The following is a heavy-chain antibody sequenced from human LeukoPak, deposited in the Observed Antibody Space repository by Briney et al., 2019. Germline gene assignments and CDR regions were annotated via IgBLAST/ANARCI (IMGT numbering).Heavy chain of an antibody. Sequence: SETLSLTCTVSGGSISSSSYYWGWIRQPPGKGLEWIGSIYYSGSTYYNPSLKSRVTISVDTSKNQFSLKLSSVTAADTAVYYCARDGGVQLWPNYNWFDPWGQGTLVTVSS. V-gene: IGHV4-39*07. CDR1: GGSISSSSYY. J-gene: IGHJ5*02. CDR3: ARDGGVQLWPNYNWFDP. D-gene: IGHD5-18*01. CDR2: IYYSGST.